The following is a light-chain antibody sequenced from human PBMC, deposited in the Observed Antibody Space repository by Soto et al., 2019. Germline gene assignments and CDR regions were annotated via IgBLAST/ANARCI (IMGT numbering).Light chain of an antibody. V-gene: IGLV2-18*02. CDR1: ISDVGSYNR. J-gene: IGLJ2*01. CDR3: CSYAGDLAL. Sequence: QSVLTQPPSVSGSPGQSVTISCTGTISDVGSYNRVSWYQQPPGTAPKLMIYEVSNRPSGVPDRFSGSKSGNTASLTISGLQAEDEADYYCCSYAGDLALFGGGTKATVL. CDR2: EVS.